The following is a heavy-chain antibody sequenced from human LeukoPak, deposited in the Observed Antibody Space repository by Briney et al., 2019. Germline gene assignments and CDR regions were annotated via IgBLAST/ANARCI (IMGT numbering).Heavy chain of an antibody. CDR2: ISSSSSYI. V-gene: IGHV3-21*06. J-gene: IGHJ4*02. D-gene: IGHD5-12*01. CDR3: ARDRTGYSGYGFDY. Sequence: PGGSLRLSCAASGFTLSSYSMNWVRQAPGKGLEWVSSISSSSSYIYYADSVKGRFTISRDNAKNLLYLQMNSLRAEDTAVYYCARDRTGYSGYGFDYWGQGTLVTVS. CDR1: GFTLSSYS.